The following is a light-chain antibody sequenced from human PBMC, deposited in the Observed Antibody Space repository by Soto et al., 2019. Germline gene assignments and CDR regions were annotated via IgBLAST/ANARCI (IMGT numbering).Light chain of an antibody. CDR1: SSDVGGYNY. J-gene: IGLJ2*01. Sequence: QSVLTQPASVSGSPGQSITISCTGTSSDVGGYNYVSWYQQHPGNAPKLMIYDVSNRPSGVSNRFSGSKSGNTASLTISGRQAEDEADYYCSSYTSSSTHVVFGGGTKLTVL. CDR2: DVS. V-gene: IGLV2-14*01. CDR3: SSYTSSSTHVV.